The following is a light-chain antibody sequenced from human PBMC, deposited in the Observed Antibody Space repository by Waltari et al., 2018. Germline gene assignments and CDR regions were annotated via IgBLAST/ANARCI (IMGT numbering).Light chain of an antibody. Sequence: QSALTQPASVSGSPGQSLTIPCTGTSRDVGIYNLVSWYQQHPGKAPKLMISEVNKRPSGVSNRFSGSKSGNTASLTISGLQTEDEADYYCCSYAGTSTFWVFGGGTKLTVL. CDR1: SRDVGIYNL. CDR3: CSYAGTSTFWV. CDR2: EVN. V-gene: IGLV2-23*02. J-gene: IGLJ3*02.